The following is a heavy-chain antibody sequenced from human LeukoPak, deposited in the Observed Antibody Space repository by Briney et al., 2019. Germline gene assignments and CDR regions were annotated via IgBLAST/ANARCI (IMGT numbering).Heavy chain of an antibody. V-gene: IGHV3-48*01. CDR2: ISSSSSTI. J-gene: IGHJ4*02. D-gene: IGHD2-21*02. Sequence: PGGSLRLSCAASGFTFSSYSMSWVRQAPGKGLEWVSYISSSSSTIYYADSVKGRFTISRDNAKNSLYLQMNSLRAEDTAVYYCARELLPLDYWGQGTLVTVSS. CDR1: GFTFSSYS. CDR3: ARELLPLDY.